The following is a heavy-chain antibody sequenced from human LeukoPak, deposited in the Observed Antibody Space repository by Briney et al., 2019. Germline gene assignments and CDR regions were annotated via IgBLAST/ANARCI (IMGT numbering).Heavy chain of an antibody. CDR1: GYTFTSYD. CDR3: AREVGGRAMDLDY. J-gene: IGHJ4*02. D-gene: IGHD1-26*01. CDR2: MNTNSGNT. V-gene: IGHV1-8*01. Sequence: ASVKVSCTASGYTFTSYDINWVRQATGQGLEWMGWMNTNSGNTGYAQKLQGRVTMTRNTSRSTAYMELSSLRSEDTAVYYCAREVGGRAMDLDYCGQGTLVTASS.